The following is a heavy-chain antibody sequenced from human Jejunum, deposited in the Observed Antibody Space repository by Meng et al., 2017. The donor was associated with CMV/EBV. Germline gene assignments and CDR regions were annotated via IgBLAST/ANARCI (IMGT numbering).Heavy chain of an antibody. CDR1: GDSISSGRHF. CDR3: AADISTAWFYY. Sequence: QVQLLESGPGLGKPSESLSLTCTVSGDSISSGRHFWGWIRQAPGKGLEWIATIHYTETTNYNPSLKSRITISVDTSKNQISLKVNSVTAADTAMYYCAADISTAWFYYWGQGTLVTVFS. V-gene: IGHV4-39*07. J-gene: IGHJ4*02. D-gene: IGHD2-2*01. CDR2: IHYTETT.